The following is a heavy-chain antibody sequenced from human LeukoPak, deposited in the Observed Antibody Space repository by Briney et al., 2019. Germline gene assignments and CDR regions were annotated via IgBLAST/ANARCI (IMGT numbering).Heavy chain of an antibody. V-gene: IGHV1-2*02. CDR2: INPNSGGT. J-gene: IGHJ3*02. CDR3: GRVSCGGNCYSLIGTFDI. CDR1: GYTFSGYY. Sequence: GALVKVSCKASGYTFSGYYMHWVRQAPGQGLEWMGWINPNSGGTNYAQKFQARVTITADESTSTAYMKMSSLRSEDTAVYYCGRVSCGGNCYSLIGTFDIWGQGTMVTVSS. D-gene: IGHD2-15*01.